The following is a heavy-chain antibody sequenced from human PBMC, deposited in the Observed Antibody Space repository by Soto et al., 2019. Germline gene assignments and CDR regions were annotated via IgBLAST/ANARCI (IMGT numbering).Heavy chain of an antibody. CDR1: GYTFTSYD. CDR2: MNPNSGNT. D-gene: IGHD6-13*01. Sequence: ASVKVSCKASGYTFTSYDINWVRQATGQGLEWMGWMNPNSGNTGYAQKFQGRVTMTRNTSISTAYMELSSLRSEDTAVYYCARVGIAASLFYYYYGMDVWGQGTTVTVSS. J-gene: IGHJ6*02. V-gene: IGHV1-8*01. CDR3: ARVGIAASLFYYYYGMDV.